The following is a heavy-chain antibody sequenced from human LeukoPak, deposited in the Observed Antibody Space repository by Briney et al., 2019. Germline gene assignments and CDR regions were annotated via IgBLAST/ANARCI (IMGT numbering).Heavy chain of an antibody. J-gene: IGHJ4*02. Sequence: GRSLRPSCLTSGFTLSTKAMSWVRPAQGKGMEWIGCTSGSGASTYYADSVKGRFTISRDDSRNTVYLQMNSLRGDDTAVYYCAKDVGKWESLHFFDYWGQGTLVTVSS. D-gene: IGHD1-26*01. V-gene: IGHV3-23*01. CDR3: AKDVGKWESLHFFDY. CDR1: GFTLSTKA. CDR2: TSGSGAST.